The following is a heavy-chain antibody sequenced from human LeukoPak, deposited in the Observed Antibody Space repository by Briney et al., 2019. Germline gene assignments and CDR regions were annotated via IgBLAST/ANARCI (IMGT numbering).Heavy chain of an antibody. V-gene: IGHV4-4*09. D-gene: IGHD6-6*01. J-gene: IGHJ5*02. Sequence: SETLSLTCTVSGGSISSYCWSWIRQPPGKGLEWIGYIYTSGSTNYNPSLKSRVTISVDTSKNQFSLKLSSVTAADTAVHYCARVCSSSSVRWFDPWGQGNLVTVSS. CDR3: ARVCSSSSVRWFDP. CDR2: IYTSGST. CDR1: GGSISSYC.